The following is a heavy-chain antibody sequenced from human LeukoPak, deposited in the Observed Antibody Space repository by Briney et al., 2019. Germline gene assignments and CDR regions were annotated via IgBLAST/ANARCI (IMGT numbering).Heavy chain of an antibody. Sequence: ASVKVSCKASGGTFSSYAISWVRQAPGQGLEWMGGIIPIFGTANYAQKFQGRVTITTDESTSTAYMELSSLTSDDTAVYYCARETGTVPFHNVLTGRQDYYFYYMDVWGTGTTVTVSS. CDR2: IIPIFGTA. J-gene: IGHJ6*03. CDR3: ARETGTVPFHNVLTGRQDYYFYYMDV. D-gene: IGHD3-9*01. CDR1: GGTFSSYA. V-gene: IGHV1-69*05.